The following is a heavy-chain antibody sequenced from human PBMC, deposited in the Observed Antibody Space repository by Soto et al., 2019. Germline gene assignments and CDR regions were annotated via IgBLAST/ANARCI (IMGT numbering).Heavy chain of an antibody. Sequence: QLQLQESGPGLVKPSETLSLTCTVSGGSISSSTYYWGWIRQPPGKGLEWIGSIYYSGITSYNQSLTSRVTISVDTPNNQFSLKLRSVTATDTAVYYCARLPLNYAVDVWGQGTTVTVSS. CDR2: IYYSGIT. CDR1: GGSISSSTYY. J-gene: IGHJ6*02. V-gene: IGHV4-39*01. CDR3: ARLPLNYAVDV. D-gene: IGHD2-2*01.